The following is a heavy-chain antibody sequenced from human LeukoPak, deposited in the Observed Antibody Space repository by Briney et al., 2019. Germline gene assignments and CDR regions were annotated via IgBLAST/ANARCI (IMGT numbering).Heavy chain of an antibody. CDR1: GGTFSSYA. V-gene: IGHV1-69*13. CDR3: ARSLGDYGTNARRRGLDY. Sequence: ASVKVSCKASGGTFSSYAISWVRQAPGQGLEWMGGIIPIFGTANYAQKFQGRVTITADESTSTAYMELSSLRSEDTAVYYCARSLGDYGTNARRRGLDYWGQGTLVTVSS. D-gene: IGHD4/OR15-4a*01. J-gene: IGHJ4*02. CDR2: IIPIFGTA.